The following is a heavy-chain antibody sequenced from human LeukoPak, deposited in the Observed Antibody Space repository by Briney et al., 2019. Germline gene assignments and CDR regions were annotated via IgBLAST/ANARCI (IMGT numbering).Heavy chain of an antibody. V-gene: IGHV3-30*02. CDR3: AKGPDY. Sequence: GGSLRLSCAASGFTFSSYGMHWVRQAPGKGLEWVAFIRYDASNKYYADSVKGRFTISRDNSKNTLYLQMNSLRAEDTAVYYCAKGPDYWGQGTLVTVSS. J-gene: IGHJ4*02. CDR2: IRYDASNK. CDR1: GFTFSSYG.